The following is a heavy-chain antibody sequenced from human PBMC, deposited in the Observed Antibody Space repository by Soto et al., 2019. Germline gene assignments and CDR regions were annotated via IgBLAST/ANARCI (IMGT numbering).Heavy chain of an antibody. D-gene: IGHD2-2*01. J-gene: IGHJ4*02. V-gene: IGHV1-18*01. CDR2: FSAYNGNT. CDR1: GYTFTSYG. CDR3: ARGVPTGMVQRYYFDY. Sequence: QVQLVQSGVEVKKPGASVKVSCKASGYTFTSYGISWVRQAPGQGLEWMGWFSAYNGNTKYAQKLQGRVTMTTDTPTSPAYMELRSLRSDDTAVYYCARGVPTGMVQRYYFDYWGQGTLVTVSS.